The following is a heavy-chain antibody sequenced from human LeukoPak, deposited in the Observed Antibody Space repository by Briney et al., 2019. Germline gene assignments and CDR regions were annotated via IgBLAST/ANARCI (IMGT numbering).Heavy chain of an antibody. Sequence: PSETLSLTCAVYGGSFSGYYWSWIRQPPGKGLEWIGEINHSGSTSYNPSLKSRVTISVDTSKNQFSLKLSSVTAADTAVYYCARRTIFGVVRYWGQGTLVTVSS. CDR3: ARRTIFGVVRY. D-gene: IGHD3-3*01. CDR1: GGSFSGYY. V-gene: IGHV4-34*01. CDR2: INHSGST. J-gene: IGHJ4*02.